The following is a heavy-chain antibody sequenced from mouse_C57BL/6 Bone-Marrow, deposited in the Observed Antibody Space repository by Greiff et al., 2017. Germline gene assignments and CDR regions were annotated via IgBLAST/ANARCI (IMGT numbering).Heavy chain of an antibody. Sequence: QVQLQQPGAELVKPGASVKLSCKASGYTFTSYWMHWVKQRPGQGLEWIGMIHPNSGSTNYNEKFKSKATLTVDKSSSTAYMQLSSLTSEDSAVYYCAREGVVATGTYWGQGTLVTVSA. D-gene: IGHD1-1*01. V-gene: IGHV1-64*01. CDR2: IHPNSGST. J-gene: IGHJ3*01. CDR3: AREGVVATGTY. CDR1: GYTFTSYW.